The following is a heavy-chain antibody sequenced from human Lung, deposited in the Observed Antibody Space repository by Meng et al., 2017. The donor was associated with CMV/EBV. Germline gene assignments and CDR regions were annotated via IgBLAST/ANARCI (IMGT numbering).Heavy chain of an antibody. Sequence: GPLRLXCAVSGTSISTSNWWSWVRQPPGKGLEWIGEVYHSGYTNYNPSLKSRVTMSVDRSKNQFSLKLNSVTAADTAVYYCARVTEYGGNCFDSWGQGTLVTVSS. D-gene: IGHD2/OR15-2a*01. J-gene: IGHJ4*02. CDR3: ARVTEYGGNCFDS. CDR1: GTSISTSNW. V-gene: IGHV4-4*02. CDR2: VYHSGYT.